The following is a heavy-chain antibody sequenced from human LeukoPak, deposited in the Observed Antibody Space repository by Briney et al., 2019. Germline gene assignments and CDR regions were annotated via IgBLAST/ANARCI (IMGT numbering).Heavy chain of an antibody. Sequence: GGSLRLSCAASGFTFSSYWMSWVRQTPEKGLEWISFINSRGTAIYYADSVKGRFIITRDNAKNSVSLQMSSLRVDDTAIYYCARDLGGGSFIEGAFDLWGQGTMVTVSS. J-gene: IGHJ3*01. CDR3: ARDLGGGSFIEGAFDL. CDR2: INSRGTAI. CDR1: GFTFSSYW. D-gene: IGHD1-26*01. V-gene: IGHV3-48*04.